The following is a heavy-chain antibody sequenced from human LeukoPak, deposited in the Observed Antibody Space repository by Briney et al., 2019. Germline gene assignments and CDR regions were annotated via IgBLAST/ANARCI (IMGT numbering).Heavy chain of an antibody. Sequence: GESLKISCKGSGYRFSSYWIGWVRQMPGKGLEWMGIIYPGDSDTRYSPSFQGQVTISADKSISTAYLQRSSLKASDTAMYYCARPGRDGYNLYYFDYWGQGTLVTVSS. CDR3: ARPGRDGYNLYYFDY. D-gene: IGHD5-24*01. J-gene: IGHJ4*02. CDR1: GYRFSSYW. CDR2: IYPGDSDT. V-gene: IGHV5-51*01.